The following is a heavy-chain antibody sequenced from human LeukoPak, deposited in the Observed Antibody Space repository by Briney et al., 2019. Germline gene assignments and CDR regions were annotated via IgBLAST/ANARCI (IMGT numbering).Heavy chain of an antibody. D-gene: IGHD1-26*01. CDR3: ARAWELLRPFDY. J-gene: IGHJ4*02. V-gene: IGHV3-30-3*01. CDR2: ISYDGSNK. Sequence: GGSLRLSCAASGFTFSSYAMHWVRKAPGKGLEWVAVISYDGSNKYYADSVKGRFPISRDNSKNTLYLQMNSLRAEDTAVYYGARAWELLRPFDYWGQGTLVTVSS. CDR1: GFTFSSYA.